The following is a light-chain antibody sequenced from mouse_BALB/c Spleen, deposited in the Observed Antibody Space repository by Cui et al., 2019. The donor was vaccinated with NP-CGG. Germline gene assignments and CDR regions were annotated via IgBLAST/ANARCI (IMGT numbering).Light chain of an antibody. CDR1: TGAVTTSNY. J-gene: IGLJ1*01. Sequence: QAVFTQESALTTSPGETVTLTCRSSTGAVTTSNYANWVQEKPDHLFTGLIGGTNNRPPGVPARFSGSLIGDKAALTITGAQTEDDAIYFCALWYSNHWVFGGGTKLTVL. CDR3: ALWYSNHWV. V-gene: IGLV1*01. CDR2: GTN.